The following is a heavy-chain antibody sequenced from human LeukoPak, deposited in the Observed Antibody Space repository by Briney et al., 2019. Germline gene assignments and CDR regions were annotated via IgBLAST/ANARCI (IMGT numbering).Heavy chain of an antibody. CDR1: GVSVSTSH. V-gene: IGHV4-59*02. J-gene: IGHJ4*02. CDR3: SEGYFEPFDH. D-gene: IGHD2/OR15-2a*01. CDR2: LSYTGKT. Sequence: SETLSLTCNVSGVSVSTSHWNWIRQRPGKGLEWIGCLSYTGKTDYNPSLKSRVSISLGSSNNHFSLKLTSVTAADTAVYYCSEGYFEPFDHWGQGILVTVSS.